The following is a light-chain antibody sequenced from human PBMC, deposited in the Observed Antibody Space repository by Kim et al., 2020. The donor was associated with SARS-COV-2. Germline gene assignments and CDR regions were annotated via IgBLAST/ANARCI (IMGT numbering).Light chain of an antibody. CDR1: QAVDSKY. Sequence: PGERATLSCRASQAVDSKYFAWYQQKPGQAPRLLIYATSSRATGIPDRFDGSGSGTDFTLTIRRLEPEDFALYYCQQYDISPITFGQGTRLEIK. V-gene: IGKV3-20*01. CDR3: QQYDISPIT. CDR2: ATS. J-gene: IGKJ5*01.